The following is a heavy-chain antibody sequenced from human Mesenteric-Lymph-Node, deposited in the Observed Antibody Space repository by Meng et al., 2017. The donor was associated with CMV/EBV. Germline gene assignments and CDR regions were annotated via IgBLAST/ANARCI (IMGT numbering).Heavy chain of an antibody. Sequence: ASVKVSCKASGYTFTGYYMHWVRQAPGQGLEWMGWINPNSGGTNYAQKFQGRVTMTRDTSISTAYMELSRLRSDDTAVYYSARGSYYYDSSGYYQPADYWGQGTLVTVSS. CDR3: ARGSYYYDSSGYYQPADY. CDR2: INPNSGGT. D-gene: IGHD3-22*01. V-gene: IGHV1-2*02. CDR1: GYTFTGYY. J-gene: IGHJ4*02.